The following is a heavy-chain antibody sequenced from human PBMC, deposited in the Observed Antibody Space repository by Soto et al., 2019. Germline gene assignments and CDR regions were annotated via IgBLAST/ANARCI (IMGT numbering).Heavy chain of an antibody. V-gene: IGHV4-34*02. Sequence: QVQLQQWGAGLLRPSETLSLTCAFYGGSFDDFYWSWVRQSPGKGLAWVGEISHDGGTNYSPSLASRVSISVDTSKNQFSLHLRSVTAADTGLYYCARGQLVWYGDLTPYHRDMDVWGQGTTVTVSS. CDR2: ISHDGGT. CDR3: ARGQLVWYGDLTPYHRDMDV. J-gene: IGHJ6*02. D-gene: IGHD3-10*01. CDR1: GGSFDDFY.